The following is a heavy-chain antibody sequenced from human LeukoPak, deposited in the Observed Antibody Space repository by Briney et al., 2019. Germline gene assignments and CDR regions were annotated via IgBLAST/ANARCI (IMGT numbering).Heavy chain of an antibody. CDR2: IYAGGST. Sequence: GGSLRLSCAAPGFPVRSHYMSWVRQAPGKGPEWVSIIYAGGSTYYTDSVKGRFIISRDNSKNTLYLQMNSLRVEDTAVCYCARSWRAQYDDYGSFDYWGQGTLVIVSS. CDR1: GFPVRSHY. V-gene: IGHV3-53*01. J-gene: IGHJ4*02. D-gene: IGHD4-17*01. CDR3: ARSWRAQYDDYGSFDY.